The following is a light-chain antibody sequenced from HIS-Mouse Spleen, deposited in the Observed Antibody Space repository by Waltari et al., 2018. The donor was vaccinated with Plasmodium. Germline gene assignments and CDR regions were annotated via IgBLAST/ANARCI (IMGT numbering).Light chain of an antibody. J-gene: IGLJ3*02. CDR2: KDS. V-gene: IGLV3-25*03. Sequence: SYELTQPPSVSVSPGQTARSTCSGDELTKQEAYWYQQKPGQATVLVIYKDSARPSGIPERFSGSSSGTTVTLTISGVQAEDEADYYCQSADSSGTPNWVFGGGTKLTVL. CDR1: ELTKQE. CDR3: QSADSSGTPNWV.